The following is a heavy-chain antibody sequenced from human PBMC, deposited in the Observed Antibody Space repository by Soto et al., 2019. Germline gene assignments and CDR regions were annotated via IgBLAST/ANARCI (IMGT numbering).Heavy chain of an antibody. Sequence: QVQLVQSGAEVKRPGASVKLSCRAYGYTFTNYAIHWVRQAPGQGLEWMGWINAGNGNTKYSQKFQGRVTITRDPSASTDYMELSSLRSEDTAVYYCARGEGYCSGGTCYRGFDPWGQGSLVTVSS. D-gene: IGHD2-15*01. CDR2: INAGNGNT. CDR1: GYTFTNYA. CDR3: ARGEGYCSGGTCYRGFDP. J-gene: IGHJ5*02. V-gene: IGHV1-3*01.